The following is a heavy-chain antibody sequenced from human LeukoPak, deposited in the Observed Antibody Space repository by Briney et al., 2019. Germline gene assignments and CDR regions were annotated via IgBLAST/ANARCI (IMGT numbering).Heavy chain of an antibody. CDR2: IYHSGNT. CDR3: ARGTAAAGNFEY. Sequence: SETLFLTCAVSGGSISSSNWWSWVRQPPGKGLEWMGEIYHSGNTNYNSSLKGRITISVDKSKNQLSLKLSSVTAADTAVYYCARGTAAAGNFEYWGQGTLVTVSS. V-gene: IGHV4-4*02. CDR1: GGSISSSNW. D-gene: IGHD6-13*01. J-gene: IGHJ4*02.